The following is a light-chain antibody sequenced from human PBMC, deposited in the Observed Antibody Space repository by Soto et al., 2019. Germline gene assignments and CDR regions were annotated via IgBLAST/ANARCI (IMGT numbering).Light chain of an antibody. CDR1: SSDVGSYNV. CDR2: EVS. V-gene: IGLV2-23*02. Sequence: QSVLTPPASVSGSPGQSITISCTGTSSDVGSYNVVSWYQQHPGKAPKLLIYEVSKRPSGVSDRFSGSKSGNTASLTISGLQAEDEADYHCCSYAGSSSAYVFGTGTKVTVL. CDR3: CSYAGSSSAYV. J-gene: IGLJ1*01.